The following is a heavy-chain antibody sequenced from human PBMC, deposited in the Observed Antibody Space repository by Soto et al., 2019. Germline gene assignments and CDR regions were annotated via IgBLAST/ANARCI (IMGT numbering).Heavy chain of an antibody. CDR3: ASMIGDPVLSFDS. V-gene: IGHV4-59*01. Sequence: QVQLQESGPGLVKPSETLSLTCTVSAGSISSYYWSWIRQPPGKGLEWIGFIFYSGSTSYNPSLKSRVTISIDTSEDQFSLKLNSVTAADTAVYYCASMIGDPVLSFDSWGQGTLVAVSS. CDR2: IFYSGST. J-gene: IGHJ5*01. CDR1: AGSISSYY. D-gene: IGHD3-10*02.